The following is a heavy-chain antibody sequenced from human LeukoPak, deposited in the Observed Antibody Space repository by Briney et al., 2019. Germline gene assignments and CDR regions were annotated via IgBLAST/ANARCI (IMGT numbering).Heavy chain of an antibody. CDR3: ARGPHPLYYDFWSGYYFDYYGMDV. V-gene: IGHV1-8*01. J-gene: IGHJ6*02. CDR2: MNPNSGNT. D-gene: IGHD3-3*01. Sequence: GASVKVSCKASGYTFTSHDINWVRQATGQGLEWMGWMNPNSGNTGYAQKFQGRVTMTRNTSISTAYMELSSLRSEDTAVYCCARGPHPLYYDFWSGYYFDYYGMDVWGQGTTVTVSS. CDR1: GYTFTSHD.